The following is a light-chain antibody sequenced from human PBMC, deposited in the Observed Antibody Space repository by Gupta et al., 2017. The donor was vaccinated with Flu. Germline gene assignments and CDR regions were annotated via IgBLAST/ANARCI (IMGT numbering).Light chain of an antibody. CDR3: QQSDSTPST. CDR1: KSISSY. V-gene: IGKV1-39*01. CDR2: AAS. J-gene: IGKJ1*01. Sequence: DIQMIQSPSSLSASVGDRVTITCRASKSISSYLNWYQQKPGKAPKLLIYAASSLQSGVPSRFSGSGSGTDFTLTISSLQPADFASYSCQQSDSTPSTFGQGSKVEI.